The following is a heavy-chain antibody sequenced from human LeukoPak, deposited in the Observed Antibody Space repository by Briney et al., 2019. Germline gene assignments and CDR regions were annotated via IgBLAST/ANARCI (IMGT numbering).Heavy chain of an antibody. CDR2: ISVSGGST. D-gene: IGHD3-22*01. V-gene: IGHV3-23*01. Sequence: GGSLRLSCAASGFTFSSYAMSWVRQAPGEGLEWVSSISVSGGSTYYADSVKGRFTISRDKSKNTLYLQMNSLRAEDTAVYYCTRQGGYYYDSSGYPDCWGQGTLVTVSS. J-gene: IGHJ4*02. CDR1: GFTFSSYA. CDR3: TRQGGYYYDSSGYPDC.